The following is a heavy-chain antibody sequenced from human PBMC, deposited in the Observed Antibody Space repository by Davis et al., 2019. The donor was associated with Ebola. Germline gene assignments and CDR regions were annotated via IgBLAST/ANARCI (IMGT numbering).Heavy chain of an antibody. CDR3: AGERTGSGTLAY. D-gene: IGHD7-27*01. CDR1: GDSVSSGNYY. Sequence: SETLSLTCTVSGDSVSSGNYYWSWIRQPPGKGPVWIAYIDYSGVTRHNPSLKSRSTISIDTAGNQFSLEVRSVTAADTAVYYCAGERTGSGTLAYWGQGTLVTVSS. J-gene: IGHJ4*02. V-gene: IGHV4-61*01. CDR2: IDYSGVT.